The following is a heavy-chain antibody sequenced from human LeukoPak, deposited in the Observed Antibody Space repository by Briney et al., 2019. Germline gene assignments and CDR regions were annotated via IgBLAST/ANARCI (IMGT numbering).Heavy chain of an antibody. J-gene: IGHJ5*02. Sequence: PSETLSLTCTVSGGSISSYYWSWIRQPAGKGLEWIGRIYTSGSTNYNPSLKSRVTISVDTSKNQFSLKLSSVTAADTAVYYCAREEDIVVVVAAANWFDPWGQGTLVTVSS. CDR1: GGSISSYY. CDR2: IYTSGST. D-gene: IGHD2-15*01. V-gene: IGHV4-4*07. CDR3: AREEDIVVVVAAANWFDP.